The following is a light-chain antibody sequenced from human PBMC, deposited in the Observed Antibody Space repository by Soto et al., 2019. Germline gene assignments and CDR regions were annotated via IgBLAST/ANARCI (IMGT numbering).Light chain of an antibody. V-gene: IGKV1-5*03. CDR3: QQYIDYFT. CDR2: KAS. Sequence: DIQMTQSPSTLSASVGDRVTITCRASQSISDLLAWYQQKPGKTPKLLIYKASGLEGGVPSRFSGSGSGTEFTLTINGLQPDDFATYYCQQYIDYFTFGGGTKV. CDR1: QSISDL. J-gene: IGKJ4*01.